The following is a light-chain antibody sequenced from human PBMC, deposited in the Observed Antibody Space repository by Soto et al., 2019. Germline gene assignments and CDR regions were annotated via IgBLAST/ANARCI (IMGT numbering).Light chain of an antibody. CDR2: KAS. CDR1: QTMSSW. V-gene: IGKV1-5*03. CDR3: QHYTSDSEA. Sequence: DFQMTQSPSTLSGSLGDRGTIXXRASQTMSSWLAWYQQKPGNAPTXXIYKASTLKSVVPSSFSGSRSSTEFTLTISSLQPDDFATYYRQHYTSDSEAFGQGTKV. J-gene: IGKJ1*01.